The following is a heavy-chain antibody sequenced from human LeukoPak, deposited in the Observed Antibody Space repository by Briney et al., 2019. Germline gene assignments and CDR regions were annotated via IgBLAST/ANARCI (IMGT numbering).Heavy chain of an antibody. CDR1: GGSISSGGYY. CDR3: ARDRRYCSGGSCYWFDP. Sequence: PSETLSLTCTVSGGSISSGGYYWSWIRQHPGKGLEWIGYIYYSGSTYYNPSLKSRVTISVDTSKNQFSLKLSSVTAADTAVYYCARDRRYCSGGSCYWFDPWGQGTLVTVSS. CDR2: IYYSGST. V-gene: IGHV4-31*03. J-gene: IGHJ5*02. D-gene: IGHD2-15*01.